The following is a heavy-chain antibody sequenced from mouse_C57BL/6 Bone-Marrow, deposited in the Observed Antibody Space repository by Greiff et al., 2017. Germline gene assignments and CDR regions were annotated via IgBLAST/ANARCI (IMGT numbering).Heavy chain of an antibody. V-gene: IGHV1-82*01. CDR1: GYAFSSSW. J-gene: IGHJ2*01. Sequence: QVQLKESGPELVKPGASVKISCKASGYAFSSSWMNWVKQRPGKGLEWIGRIYPGDGATNYNGKFKGKATLTADKSSSTAYMQLSVLTAEDSAVYFCARYNYGDYWGQGTTRTVSA. CDR3: ARYNYGDY. CDR2: IYPGDGAT.